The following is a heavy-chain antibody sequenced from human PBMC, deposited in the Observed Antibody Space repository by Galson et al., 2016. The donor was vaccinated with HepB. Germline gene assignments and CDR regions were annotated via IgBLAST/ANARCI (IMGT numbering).Heavy chain of an antibody. CDR2: IYSGGDT. D-gene: IGHD4-17*01. J-gene: IGHJ6*04. Sequence: SLRLSCAVSGFTVSSDYMSWARQAPGKELEWVSVIYSGGDTYYADSVKGRFTISRDNSKNTLYLQMSSLRTEETAVYFCARDPGLRNGMGGWGKGTTVTVSS. CDR1: GFTVSSDY. CDR3: ARDPGLRNGMGG. V-gene: IGHV3-66*02.